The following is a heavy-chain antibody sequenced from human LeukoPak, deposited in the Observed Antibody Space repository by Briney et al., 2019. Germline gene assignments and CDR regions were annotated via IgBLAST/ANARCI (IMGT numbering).Heavy chain of an antibody. J-gene: IGHJ3*02. V-gene: IGHV4-34*01. CDR1: GASFSGYY. CDR3: ARDIRSSGYYSAFDI. Sequence: SETLSLTCAVYGASFSGYYWSWIRQPPGKGLEWIGEINHSRSTNYNPSLKSRITISLDTSKNQFSLKLNSVSAADTAVYYCARDIRSSGYYSAFDIWGQGTMVTVSS. CDR2: INHSRST. D-gene: IGHD3-22*01.